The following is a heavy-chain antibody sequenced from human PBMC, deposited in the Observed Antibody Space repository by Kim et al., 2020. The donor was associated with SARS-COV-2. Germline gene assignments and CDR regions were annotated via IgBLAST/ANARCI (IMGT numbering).Heavy chain of an antibody. CDR3: ASYSSGWYRGDY. CDR1: GGTFSSYA. V-gene: IGHV1-69*13. D-gene: IGHD6-19*01. J-gene: IGHJ4*02. CDR2: IIPIFGTA. Sequence: SVKVSCKASGGTFSSYAISWVRQAPGQGLEWMGGIIPIFGTANYAQKFQGRVTITADESTSTAYMELSSLRSEDTAVYYCASYSSGWYRGDYWGKGTLVTVSS.